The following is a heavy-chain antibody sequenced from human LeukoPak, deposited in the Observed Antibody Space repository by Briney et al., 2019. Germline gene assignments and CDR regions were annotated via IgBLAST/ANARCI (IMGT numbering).Heavy chain of an antibody. Sequence: GESLKISCKGSGYSFSNYWIGWVRQMPGKGLEWMGIIYPGDSDTRYSPSFQGQVTISADKSISTAYLQWSSLKALDTATYYCARRGSSGSSWYADYWGQGTQVTVSS. CDR2: IYPGDSDT. V-gene: IGHV5-51*01. CDR3: ARRGSSGSSWYADY. J-gene: IGHJ4*02. D-gene: IGHD6-13*01. CDR1: GYSFSNYW.